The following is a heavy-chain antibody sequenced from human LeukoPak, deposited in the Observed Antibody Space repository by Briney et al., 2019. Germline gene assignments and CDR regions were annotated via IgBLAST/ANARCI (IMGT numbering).Heavy chain of an antibody. CDR3: ASKSTGGGNLRYFDY. CDR1: GGSISSSNW. CDR2: IYHSGST. Sequence: KTSETLSLTCAVSGGSISSSNWWSWVRQPPGKGLEWIGEIYHSGSTNYNPSLKSRVTISVDKSKNQFSLKLSSVTAADTAVYYCASKSTGGGNLRYFDYWGQGTLVTVSS. D-gene: IGHD4-23*01. V-gene: IGHV4-4*02. J-gene: IGHJ4*02.